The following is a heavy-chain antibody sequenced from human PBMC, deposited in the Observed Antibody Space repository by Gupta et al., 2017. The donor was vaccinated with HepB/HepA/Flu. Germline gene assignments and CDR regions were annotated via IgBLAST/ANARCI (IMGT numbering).Heavy chain of an antibody. V-gene: IGHV1-8*03. CDR3: ARSGDVEVTWFDP. J-gene: IGHJ5*02. CDR2: MNPKSGNT. D-gene: IGHD2-2*01. CDR1: GYTFTSYD. Sequence: QVQLVQSGAEVKKPGASVKVSCKASGYTFTSYDINWVRQATGQGLEWMGWMNPKSGNTGDAQKVQGRVTITRNTSRSTAYMELRRLRSEDTAVYYCARSGDVEVTWFDPGGQGTLVTVSS.